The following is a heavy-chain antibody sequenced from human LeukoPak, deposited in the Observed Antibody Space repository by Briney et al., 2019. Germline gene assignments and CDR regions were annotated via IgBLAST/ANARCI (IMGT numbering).Heavy chain of an antibody. CDR3: AKKGISAADTFDY. J-gene: IGHJ4*02. D-gene: IGHD6-13*01. CDR2: ISGIGAGT. V-gene: IGHV3-23*01. Sequence: GGSLRLSCAASGFTFSSFALSWVRQAPGKGLEWVSSISGIGAGTYYADSVKGRFTISRDNSKNTLYLQMNSLRAEDTAVYYCAKKGISAADTFDYWGQGTLVTVS. CDR1: GFTFSSFA.